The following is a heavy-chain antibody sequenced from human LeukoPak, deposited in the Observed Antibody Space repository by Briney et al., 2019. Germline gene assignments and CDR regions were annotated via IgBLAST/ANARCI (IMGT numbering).Heavy chain of an antibody. J-gene: IGHJ5*02. CDR3: ARGGNYQLLWNWFDP. V-gene: IGHV1-2*02. Sequence: ASVKVSCKASGYTFSDYYIHWVRQAPGQGLEWMGWINPNSGGTNYAQKFQGRVTMTRDTSISTAYMELSRLRSDDTAVYYCARGGNYQLLWNWFDPWGQGTLVTVSS. CDR2: INPNSGGT. CDR1: GYTFSDYY. D-gene: IGHD2-2*01.